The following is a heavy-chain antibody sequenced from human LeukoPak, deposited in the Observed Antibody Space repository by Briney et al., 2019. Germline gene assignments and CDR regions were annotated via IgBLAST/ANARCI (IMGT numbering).Heavy chain of an antibody. V-gene: IGHV3-23*01. CDR1: GFTFSNYG. Sequence: PGGPLRLSCAASGFTFSNYGMSWVRQAPGRGLEWVSSISGSGGTTYYADSVKGRFTISRDKSKNTLYLQMNSLRAEDTAVYYCARGPSGYHNTGGQGTLVTVSS. D-gene: IGHD5-12*01. CDR2: ISGSGGTT. CDR3: ARGPSGYHNT. J-gene: IGHJ4*02.